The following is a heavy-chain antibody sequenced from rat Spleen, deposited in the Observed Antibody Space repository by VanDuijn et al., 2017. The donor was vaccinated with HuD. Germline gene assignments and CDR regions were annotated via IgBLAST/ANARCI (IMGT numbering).Heavy chain of an antibody. D-gene: IGHD1-12*02. V-gene: IGHV3-1*01. CDR2: ISYSGSI. Sequence: EVQLQESGPGLVKPSQSLSLTCSVTGYSITSNYWGWIRKFPGNKMEWMGYISYSGSINYNPSLKSRISITRDTSKNQFFLQLNSVTTEDTGTYFCARSDGTHYYLPFADWGQGTLVTVSS. CDR3: ARSDGTHYYLPFAD. J-gene: IGHJ3*01. CDR1: GYSITSNY.